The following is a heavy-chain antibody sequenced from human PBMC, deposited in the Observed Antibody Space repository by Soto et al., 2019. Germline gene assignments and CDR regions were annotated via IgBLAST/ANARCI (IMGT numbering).Heavy chain of an antibody. Sequence: GESLKISCKGSGYSFTSYWIGWVRQMPGKGLEWMGIIYPGDSDTRYSPSFQGQVTISADKSISTAYLQWSSLKASDTAMYYCARGVGPPPSYYYLDVWGKGTTVTVSS. CDR3: ARGVGPPPSYYYLDV. CDR2: IYPGDSDT. CDR1: GYSFTSYW. V-gene: IGHV5-51*01. D-gene: IGHD2-15*01. J-gene: IGHJ6*03.